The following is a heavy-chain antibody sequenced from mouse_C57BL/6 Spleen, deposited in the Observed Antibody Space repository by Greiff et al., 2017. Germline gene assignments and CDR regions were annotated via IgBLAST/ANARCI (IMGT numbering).Heavy chain of an antibody. V-gene: IGHV1-55*01. CDR1: GYTFTSYW. Sequence: QVHVKQPGAELVKPGASVKMSCKASGYTFTSYWITWVKQRPGQGLEWIGDIYPGSGSTNYNEKFKSKATLTVDTSSSTAYMQLSSLTSEDSAVYYCALYDYDWFAYWGQGTLVTVSA. D-gene: IGHD2-4*01. CDR3: ALYDYDWFAY. J-gene: IGHJ3*01. CDR2: IYPGSGST.